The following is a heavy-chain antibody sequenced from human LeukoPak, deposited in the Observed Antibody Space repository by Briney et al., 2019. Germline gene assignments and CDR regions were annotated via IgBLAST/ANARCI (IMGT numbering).Heavy chain of an antibody. Sequence: SETLSLTCTVSGDSISSSSYYWGWIRQPPGKGLEWIGSIYYSGSTYYNPSLKSRVTISVDTSKNQFSLKLSSVTAADTAVYYCARQGYSSSWYFDYWRQGTLVTVSS. V-gene: IGHV4-39*01. CDR3: ARQGYSSSWYFDY. CDR1: GDSISSSSYY. D-gene: IGHD6-13*01. J-gene: IGHJ4*02. CDR2: IYYSGST.